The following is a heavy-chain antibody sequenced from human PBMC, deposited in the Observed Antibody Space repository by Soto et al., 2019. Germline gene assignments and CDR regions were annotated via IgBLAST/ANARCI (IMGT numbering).Heavy chain of an antibody. D-gene: IGHD1-26*01. V-gene: IGHV4-34*04. Sequence: QVQLQQWGAGLLKPSETLSLTCAVYGGSFSGYYCSWIRQPPGKGLEWIGEIHPSGSTNNNPSVESRATVSLDTSKNQCSLKLSSMTTTDTAVYYCVRGHDEAKVGYWGQGTLVTVSS. J-gene: IGHJ4*02. CDR1: GGSFSGYY. CDR3: VRGHDEAKVGY. CDR2: IHPSGST.